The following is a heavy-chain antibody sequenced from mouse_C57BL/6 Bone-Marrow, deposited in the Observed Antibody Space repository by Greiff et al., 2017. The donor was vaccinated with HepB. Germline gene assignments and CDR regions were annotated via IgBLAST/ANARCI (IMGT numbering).Heavy chain of an antibody. CDR1: GYTFTSYN. CDR2: IYPGNGDT. CDR3: ARSPLPDY. J-gene: IGHJ2*01. V-gene: IGHV1-12*01. Sequence: QVQLQQSGAELVRPGASVKMSCKASGYTFTSYNMNWVKQTPRQGLEWIGAIYPGNGDTSYNQKFKGKATLTVDKSSSTAYMELRSLTSEDSAVYFCARSPLPDYWGQGTTLTVSS.